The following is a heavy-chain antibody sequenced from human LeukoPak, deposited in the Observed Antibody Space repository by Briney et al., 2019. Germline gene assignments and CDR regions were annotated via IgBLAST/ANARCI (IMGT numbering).Heavy chain of an antibody. J-gene: IGHJ3*02. D-gene: IGHD1-26*01. CDR1: GGSISYYY. CDR2: IYYTGST. V-gene: IGHV4-59*01. CDR3: ARQIRLWELRALDAFDI. Sequence: KSSETLSLTCTVSGGSISYYYWSWIRQPPGKGLEWIGYIYYTGSTNYNPSLKSRVTISVDTSKNQFFLRLTSVTAADTAVYYCARQIRLWELRALDAFDIWGQGTMVTVSP.